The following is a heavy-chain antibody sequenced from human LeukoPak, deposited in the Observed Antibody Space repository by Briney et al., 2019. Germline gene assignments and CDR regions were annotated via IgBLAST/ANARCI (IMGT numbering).Heavy chain of an antibody. CDR2: ISWNSGSI. D-gene: IGHD5-18*01. J-gene: IGHJ4*02. CDR1: GFTFDDYA. V-gene: IGHV3-9*01. CDR3: AKGGGIHPLSQPDDY. Sequence: GGSLRLSCAASGFTFDDYAMHWVRQAPGKGLEWVSGISWNSGSIGYADSVKGRFTISRDNAKNSLYLQMNSLRAEDTALYYCAKGGGIHPLSQPDDYWGQGTLVTVSS.